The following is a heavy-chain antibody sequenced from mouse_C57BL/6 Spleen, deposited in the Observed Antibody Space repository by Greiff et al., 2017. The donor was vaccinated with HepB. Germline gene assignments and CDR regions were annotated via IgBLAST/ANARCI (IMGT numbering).Heavy chain of an antibody. Sequence: QVQLKESGPGILQPSQTLSLTCSFSGFSLSTSNMGIGWIRQPSGKGLEWLAHIWWNDDKYYNPSLKSRRTIYKDTSNNQVCLKITSVDTADTATYYCAQISYCSTPFAYWVQGTLVTVSA. CDR1: GFSLSTSNMG. D-gene: IGHD2-5*01. J-gene: IGHJ3*01. V-gene: IGHV8-5*01. CDR3: AQISYCSTPFAY. CDR2: IWWNDDK.